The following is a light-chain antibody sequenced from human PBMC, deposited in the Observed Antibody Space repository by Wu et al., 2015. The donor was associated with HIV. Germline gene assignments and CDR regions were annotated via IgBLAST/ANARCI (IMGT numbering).Light chain of an antibody. CDR1: QSIRSR. V-gene: IGKV3-20*01. J-gene: IGKJ1*01. CDR3: LQYGDSPRA. Sequence: PGERATLSCRASQSIRSRLAWYQQKPGQAPRLLIYDASSRATGIPDRFSGRGSGTDFTLTISRLEPDDFAVYFCLQYGDSPRAFGQGTKVEIE. CDR2: DAS.